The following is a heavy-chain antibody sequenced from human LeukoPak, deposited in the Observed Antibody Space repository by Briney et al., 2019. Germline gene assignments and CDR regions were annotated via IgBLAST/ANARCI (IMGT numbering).Heavy chain of an antibody. CDR3: ARELPTYYFDSSGYYYVCGDAFDI. D-gene: IGHD3-22*01. V-gene: IGHV1-18*01. CDR1: GYTFTSDS. Sequence: ASVKVSCKTSGYTFTSDSISWVRQTPEQGGEWMGWISAYNDNTNYAQKIQGRVTMTTDTSRSTAYMELRSLRSDDTAVYYCARELPTYYFDSSGYYYVCGDAFDIWGQGTMVTVSS. J-gene: IGHJ3*02. CDR2: ISAYNDNT.